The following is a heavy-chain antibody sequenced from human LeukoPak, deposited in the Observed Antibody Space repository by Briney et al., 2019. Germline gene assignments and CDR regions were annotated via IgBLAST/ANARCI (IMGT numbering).Heavy chain of an antibody. CDR3: ARDRGSYYGMDV. Sequence: SETLSLTCTVSGGSISSYYWSWIRQPPGKGLEWIGYIYYSGSTNHNPSLKSRVTISVDTSKNQFSLKLSSVTAADTAVYYCARDRGSYYGMDVWGQGTTVTVSS. J-gene: IGHJ6*02. D-gene: IGHD3-10*01. CDR2: IYYSGST. CDR1: GGSISSYY. V-gene: IGHV4-59*01.